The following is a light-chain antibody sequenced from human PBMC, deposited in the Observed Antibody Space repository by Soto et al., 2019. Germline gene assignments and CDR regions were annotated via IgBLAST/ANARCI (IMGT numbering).Light chain of an antibody. V-gene: IGLV1-51*01. Sequence: QSVLTQPPAVSAAPGQKLTISCAGTTSNIGDNYVSWYQQVPGAAPKLLMYDNDKRPSGIPDRFSGPKSGTSATLGITGLQTGDEADYYCGTWDSSLSAVVFGGGTQLTVL. CDR3: GTWDSSLSAVV. J-gene: IGLJ2*01. CDR1: TSNIGDNY. CDR2: DND.